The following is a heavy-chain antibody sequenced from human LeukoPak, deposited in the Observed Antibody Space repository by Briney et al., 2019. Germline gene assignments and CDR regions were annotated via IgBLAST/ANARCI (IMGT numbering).Heavy chain of an antibody. CDR3: VKDRGGSPFYGMDV. Sequence: PGWSLRLSCAASGFTFSSYAMSGVRQAPGKGLEWVSTISGSGGAGTYYADSVKGRFTISRDNSKNTLYLPMNSLRAEDTAVYYCVKDRGGSPFYGMDVWGQGTTVTVSS. CDR2: ISGSGGAGT. D-gene: IGHD1-26*01. CDR1: GFTFSSYA. J-gene: IGHJ6*02. V-gene: IGHV3-23*01.